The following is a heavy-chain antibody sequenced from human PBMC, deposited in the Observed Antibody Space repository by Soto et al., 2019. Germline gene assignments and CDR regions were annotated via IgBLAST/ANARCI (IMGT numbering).Heavy chain of an antibody. V-gene: IGHV4-39*01. CDR2: IYYSGST. J-gene: IGHJ4*02. CDR1: VLSFSSSSYS. CDR3: ARRRLDYYDSSGYYPGDVDY. D-gene: IGHD3-22*01. Sequence: PSETLSLTCTLSVLSFSSSSYSWGWVRQHPGKGLEWIERIYYSGSTYYNPSLKSRVTISVDTSKNQFSLKLSSVTAADTAVYYCARRRLDYYDSSGYYPGDVDYWGQGTLVTVSS.